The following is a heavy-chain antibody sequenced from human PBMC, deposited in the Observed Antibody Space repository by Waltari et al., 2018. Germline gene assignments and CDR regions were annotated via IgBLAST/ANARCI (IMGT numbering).Heavy chain of an antibody. D-gene: IGHD2-8*01. CDR2: VNPNDGTI. Sequence: QVQLVQSGAEVKKPGASVKVSCKASGYNFTSPYIPWVRHDPGQGLEWMGIVNPNDGTIKYAQKFQDRVTMTRDTSTSTVYVELRNLRSEDTAVYYCARVGLMLSNSRGGWFDPWGQGTLVTVFS. J-gene: IGHJ5*02. CDR1: GYNFTSPY. V-gene: IGHV1-46*01. CDR3: ARVGLMLSNSRGGWFDP.